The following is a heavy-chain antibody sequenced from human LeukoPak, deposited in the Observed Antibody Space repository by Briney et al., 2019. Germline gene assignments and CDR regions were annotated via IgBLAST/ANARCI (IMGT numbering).Heavy chain of an antibody. CDR2: ISSSSSTI. Sequence: GGSLRLSCAASGFTFNNYNMNWVRQAPGKGLEWVSHISSSSSTIYYADSVKGRFTISRDNAKNSLYRQMNSLRAEDTAVYYCARRDSSGWYQFDYWGQGTLVTVSS. J-gene: IGHJ4*02. CDR3: ARRDSSGWYQFDY. V-gene: IGHV3-48*04. D-gene: IGHD6-19*01. CDR1: GFTFNNYN.